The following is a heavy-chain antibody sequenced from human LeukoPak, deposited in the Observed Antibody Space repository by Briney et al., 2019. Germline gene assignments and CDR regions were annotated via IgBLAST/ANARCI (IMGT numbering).Heavy chain of an antibody. V-gene: IGHV1-2*02. CDR2: INPNSGGT. Sequence: ASLKVSCKASGYTVTDYYIHWVRQAPGQGLEWMGWINPNSGGTNYAQKFQGRVTITRDTSISTAYMELSRLRSDGTAVYYCARVMVRGVRAPSSYYFDYWGQGTLVTVSS. J-gene: IGHJ4*02. D-gene: IGHD3-10*01. CDR1: GYTVTDYY. CDR3: ARVMVRGVRAPSSYYFDY.